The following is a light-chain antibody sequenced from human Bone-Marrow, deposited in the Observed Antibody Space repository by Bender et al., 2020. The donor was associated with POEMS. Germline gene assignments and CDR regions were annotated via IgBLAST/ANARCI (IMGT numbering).Light chain of an antibody. Sequence: QSALTQPASVSGSPGQSITISCIGTSSDIGTYDRVSWYQHHPGQVPKLMIYEVTKRPSGVPDRFSGSKSGNTASLTVSGLQADDEADYYCTSYAGINNLGVFGGGTKLTVL. CDR1: SSDIGTYDR. V-gene: IGLV2-8*01. CDR2: EVT. CDR3: TSYAGINNLGV. J-gene: IGLJ3*02.